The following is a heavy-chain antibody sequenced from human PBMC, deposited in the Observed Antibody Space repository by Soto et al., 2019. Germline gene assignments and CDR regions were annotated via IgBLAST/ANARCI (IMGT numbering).Heavy chain of an antibody. D-gene: IGHD1-1*01. Sequence: VASVKVSCKASGYTFTSYGISWVRQAPGQGLEWMGWISAYNGNTNYAQKLQGRVTMTTDTSTSTAYMELRSLRSDDTAVYYCARVGTGTTRNNWFDPWGQGTLVTVYS. V-gene: IGHV1-18*04. CDR3: ARVGTGTTRNNWFDP. CDR1: GYTFTSYG. CDR2: ISAYNGNT. J-gene: IGHJ5*02.